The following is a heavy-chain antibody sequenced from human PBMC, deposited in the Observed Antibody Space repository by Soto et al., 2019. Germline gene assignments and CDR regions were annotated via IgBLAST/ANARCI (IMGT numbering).Heavy chain of an antibody. CDR1: GGTINFRGYY. CDR3: AAGNAWDILLAY. V-gene: IGHV4-31*01. CDR2: IYYSGST. D-gene: IGHD1-26*01. J-gene: IGHJ4*02. Sequence: SETLSLTCTVSGGTINFRGYYWIWTRQXPVTGLGWIGQIYYSGSTYFNPSLKSLVTISLDTSQHQFSLWLSSVTVADTALYYCAAGNAWDILLAYWGQGARVTVSS.